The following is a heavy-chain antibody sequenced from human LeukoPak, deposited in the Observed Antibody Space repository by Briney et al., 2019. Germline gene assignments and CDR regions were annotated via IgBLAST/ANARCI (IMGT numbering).Heavy chain of an antibody. CDR2: INLRGGST. D-gene: IGHD2-8*01. Sequence: GASVKDSCKVSGYTLTELSMHWVRQAPGQGLEWMGKINLRGGSTTYAQKFQGRVTMTRDTSTSTVYMELSSLRSEDTAVYYCARDYVDDIPMIKDYWGQGTLVTVSS. CDR1: GYTLTELS. J-gene: IGHJ4*02. V-gene: IGHV1-46*01. CDR3: ARDYVDDIPMIKDY.